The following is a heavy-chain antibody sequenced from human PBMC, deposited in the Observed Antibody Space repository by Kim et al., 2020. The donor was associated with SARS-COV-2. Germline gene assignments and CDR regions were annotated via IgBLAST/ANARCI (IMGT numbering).Heavy chain of an antibody. J-gene: IGHJ4*02. CDR3: TRDSSGWSDYFDY. D-gene: IGHD6-19*01. Sequence: YAASVKGRFTITRDDSKSIAYQQMNSLKAEETAVYYCTRDSSGWSDYFDYWGQGTLVTVSS. V-gene: IGHV3-49*02.